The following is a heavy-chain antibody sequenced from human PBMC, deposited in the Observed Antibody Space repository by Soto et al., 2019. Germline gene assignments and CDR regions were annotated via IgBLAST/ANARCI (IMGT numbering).Heavy chain of an antibody. CDR2: IKSKTDGGTT. CDR1: GFTFSNAW. D-gene: IGHD1-7*01. V-gene: IGHV3-15*01. Sequence: KPGGSLRLSCAASGFTFSNAWMSWVRQAPGKGLEWVGRIKSKTDGGTTDYAAPVKGRFTISRDDSKNTLYLQMNSLKTEDTAVYYCTTDLDNWNYSRKSERAYYYMDVWGKGTTVTVSS. CDR3: TTDLDNWNYSRKSERAYYYMDV. J-gene: IGHJ6*03.